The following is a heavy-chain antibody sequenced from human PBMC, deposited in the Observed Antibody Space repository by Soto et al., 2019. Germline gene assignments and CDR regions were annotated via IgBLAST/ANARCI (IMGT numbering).Heavy chain of an antibody. CDR3: AKDKGGRYCSRTSCLYSFDY. D-gene: IGHD2-2*01. CDR2: ISDSGST. Sequence: EVQLLESGGGLVQPGGSLRLSCTASGFTFSTYAMSWVRQAPGKGLEWVSTISDSGSTYYADSVKGRFTISRDNSKNTVYQEMNSLRAEDTAVYYCAKDKGGRYCSRTSCLYSFDYWGQGTLVTVSS. CDR1: GFTFSTYA. J-gene: IGHJ4*02. V-gene: IGHV3-23*01.